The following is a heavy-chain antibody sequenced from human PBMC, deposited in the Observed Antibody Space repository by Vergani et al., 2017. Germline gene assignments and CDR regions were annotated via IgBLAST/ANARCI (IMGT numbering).Heavy chain of an antibody. CDR2: IYYSGSP. V-gene: IGHV4-61*01. D-gene: IGHD4-17*01. J-gene: IGHJ5*02. CDR1: GGSVSSGSYY. Sequence: QVQLQESGPGLVKPSETLSLTCTVSGGSVSSGSYYWSWIRQPPGEGLEWIGYIYYSGSPNYNPSLRSRVPIAVDTSKNQFCRKRSSVTAADTAVYYCAREISHDYVFDPGSKPNWFDPWGQGTLVTVSS. CDR3: AREISHDYVFDPGSKPNWFDP.